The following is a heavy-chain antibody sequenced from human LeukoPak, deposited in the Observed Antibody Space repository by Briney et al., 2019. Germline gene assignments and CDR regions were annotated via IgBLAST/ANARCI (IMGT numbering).Heavy chain of an antibody. J-gene: IGHJ3*02. D-gene: IGHD2-15*01. CDR2: INDSGSRT. CDR1: GFTFSNYW. CDR3: AKGLRSGSAYDI. Sequence: PGGSLRLSCAASGFTFSNYWMHWARQAPGKGLVWVSDINDSGSRTYYADSVKGRFTISRDNSKNTLFLQMNSLRAEDTALYYCAKGLRSGSAYDIWGQGTMVTVSS. V-gene: IGHV3-23*01.